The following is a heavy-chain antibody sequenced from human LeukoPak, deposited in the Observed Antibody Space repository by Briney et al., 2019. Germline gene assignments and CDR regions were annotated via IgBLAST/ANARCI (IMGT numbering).Heavy chain of an antibody. V-gene: IGHV1-69*05. D-gene: IGHD1-14*01. CDR1: GYTFTSYA. CDR3: ARDTPGGGI. J-gene: IGHJ4*02. CDR2: IIPIFGTA. Sequence: GASVKVSCKASGYTFTSYAMHWVRQAPGQRLEWMGGIIPIFGTANYAQKFQGRVTITTDESTSTAYMELSSLRSEDTAVYYCARDTPGGGIWGQGTLVTVSS.